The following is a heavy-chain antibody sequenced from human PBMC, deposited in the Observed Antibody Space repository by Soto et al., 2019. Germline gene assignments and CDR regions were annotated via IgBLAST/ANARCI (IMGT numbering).Heavy chain of an antibody. D-gene: IGHD3-3*01. J-gene: IGHJ4*02. CDR1: GSTFSSYA. CDR3: ATNLVVLRFLEWYFDY. CDR2: IIPIFGTA. Sequence: GASLKGFCKASGSTFSSYAISWVRQGPGQGLEWMGGIIPIFGTANYAQKFQGRVTITADESTSTAYMELSSLRSEDTAVYYCATNLVVLRFLEWYFDYWGQGTLVTVSS. V-gene: IGHV1-69*01.